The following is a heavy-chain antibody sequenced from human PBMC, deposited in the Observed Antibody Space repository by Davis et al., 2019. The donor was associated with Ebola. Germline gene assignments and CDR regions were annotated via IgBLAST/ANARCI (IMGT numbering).Heavy chain of an antibody. CDR3: ARVYYGSGSYVAFDI. J-gene: IGHJ3*02. V-gene: IGHV4-34*01. CDR2: INHSGST. Sequence: PGGSLRLSCAVYGGSFSGYYWSWIRQPPGKGLEWIGEINHSGSTNYNPSLKSRVTISVDRSKNQFSLKLSSVTAADTAVYYCARVYYGSGSYVAFDIWGQGTMVTVSS. CDR1: GGSFSGYY. D-gene: IGHD3-10*01.